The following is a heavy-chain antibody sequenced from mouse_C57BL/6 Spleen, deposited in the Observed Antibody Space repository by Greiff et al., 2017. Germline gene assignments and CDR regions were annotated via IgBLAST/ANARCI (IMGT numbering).Heavy chain of an antibody. CDR2: IDPNRGGT. V-gene: IGHV1-72*01. Sequence: QVQLQQPGAELVQPGASVKLSCKASGYTFTSYWMHWVKQRPGRGLEWIGRIDPNRGGTKYNEKFKSKATLTVAKPSSAAYLQLSSLTSEDSAVYYCARGGGKGYYFDDWGQGTTLTVSS. CDR3: ARGGGKGYYFDD. J-gene: IGHJ2*01. D-gene: IGHD1-1*02. CDR1: GYTFTSYW.